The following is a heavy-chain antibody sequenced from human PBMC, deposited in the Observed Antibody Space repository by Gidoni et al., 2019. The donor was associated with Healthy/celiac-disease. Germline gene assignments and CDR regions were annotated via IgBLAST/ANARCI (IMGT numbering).Heavy chain of an antibody. CDR3: ARGIRVVAAGTYYFDY. Sequence: QVQLQQSGPGLVKPSQPPSLTCPISGASFPSNRAAWNWIRQSPSRGLEWLGRTYYRFKWYNDYAVSVKSRITINPDTSKNQFSLQLNSVTPEDTAVYYCARGIRVVAAGTYYFDYWGQGTLVTVSS. J-gene: IGHJ4*02. CDR2: TYYRFKWYN. V-gene: IGHV6-1*01. CDR1: GASFPSNRAA. D-gene: IGHD6-13*01.